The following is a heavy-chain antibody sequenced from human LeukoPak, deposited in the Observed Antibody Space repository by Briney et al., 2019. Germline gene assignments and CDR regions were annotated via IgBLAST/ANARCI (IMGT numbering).Heavy chain of an antibody. CDR3: VRAPYGPGSCWGCFHP. V-gene: IGHV3-74*01. D-gene: IGHD3-10*01. CDR2: INDDGGST. Sequence: GGSLRLSCAASGFTFSIYWIHWVRQAPGKGLVGVSRINDDGGSTSYADSVKGRFTISRDNAKNTLYLQMDRLRVEDTGIYYCVRAPYGPGSCWGCFHPWGQGNLVTVSS. CDR1: GFTFSIYW. J-gene: IGHJ5*02.